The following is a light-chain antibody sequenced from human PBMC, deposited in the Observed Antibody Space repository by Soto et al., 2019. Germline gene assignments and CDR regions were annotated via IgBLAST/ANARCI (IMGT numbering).Light chain of an antibody. CDR3: QSYDSSLSGYVV. Sequence: QSVLTQPPSVSGAPGQRVTISCTGRSSNIGAGYDVHWYQQLPGTAPKLLIYGNSNRHSGVPDRFSGSKSGTSASLAITGLQAEDEADYYCQSYDSSLSGYVVFGGGTKLTVL. J-gene: IGLJ2*01. V-gene: IGLV1-40*01. CDR2: GNS. CDR1: SSNIGAGYD.